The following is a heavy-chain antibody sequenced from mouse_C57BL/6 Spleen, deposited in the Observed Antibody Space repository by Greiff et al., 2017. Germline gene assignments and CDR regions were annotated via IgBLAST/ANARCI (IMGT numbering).Heavy chain of an antibody. J-gene: IGHJ1*03. CDR3: ARHPSYDYDGGGYFDV. V-gene: IGHV5-6*01. D-gene: IGHD2-4*01. CDR2: ISSGGSYT. CDR1: GFTFSSYG. Sequence: EVMLVESGGDLVKPGGSLKLSCAASGFTFSSYGMSWVRQTPDKRLEWVATISSGGSYTYYPDSVKGRFTISRDNAKSTLYLQMSSLKSEDTAMYYCARHPSYDYDGGGYFDVWGTGTTVTVSS.